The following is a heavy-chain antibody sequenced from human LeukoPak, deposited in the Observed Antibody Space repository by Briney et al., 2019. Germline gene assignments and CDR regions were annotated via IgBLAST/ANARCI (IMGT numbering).Heavy chain of an antibody. J-gene: IGHJ6*02. CDR3: ARDGYSGSYSLSYYYAMDV. CDR2: IYSDGST. V-gene: IGHV3-NL1*01. Sequence: PGRSLRLSCAASGFTFSSYGMHWVRQAPGKGLEWVAVIYSDGSTYYADSVEGRFTISRGNYNNTPYLQKNSMRAEDTPVYYCARDGYSGSYSLSYYYAMDVWGQGTTVTVSS. CDR1: GFTFSSYG. D-gene: IGHD1-26*01.